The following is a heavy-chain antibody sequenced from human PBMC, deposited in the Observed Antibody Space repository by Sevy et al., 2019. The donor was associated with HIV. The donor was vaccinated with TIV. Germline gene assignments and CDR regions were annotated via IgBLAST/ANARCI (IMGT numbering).Heavy chain of an antibody. J-gene: IGHJ4*02. V-gene: IGHV3-7*01. D-gene: IGHD1-7*01. CDR1: GFTFSNYW. CDR2: IKQDGGEK. Sequence: GGSLRLSCAVSGFTFSNYWMSWVRQAPGKGLECVANIKQDGGEKHYLDSVKGRFFVSRDNAKNSLYLQMDSLRAEDTAVYYCAIEQITGAKPDYFDYWGQGTLVTVSS. CDR3: AIEQITGAKPDYFDY.